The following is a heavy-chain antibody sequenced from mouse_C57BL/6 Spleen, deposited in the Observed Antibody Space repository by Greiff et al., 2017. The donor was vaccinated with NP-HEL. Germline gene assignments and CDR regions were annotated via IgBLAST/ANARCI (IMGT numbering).Heavy chain of an antibody. CDR1: GFSLTSYG. CDR3: AKGPITTVVYFDD. Sequence: QVQLKESGPGLVQPSQSLSITCTVSGFSLTSYGVHWVRQSPGQGLEWLGVIWSGGSTAYNAAFISRLSISKDNSKSQVFFKMNRLQADDTAIYYCAKGPITTVVYFDDWGQGTTLTVSS. D-gene: IGHD1-1*01. V-gene: IGHV2-2*01. CDR2: IWSGGST. J-gene: IGHJ2*01.